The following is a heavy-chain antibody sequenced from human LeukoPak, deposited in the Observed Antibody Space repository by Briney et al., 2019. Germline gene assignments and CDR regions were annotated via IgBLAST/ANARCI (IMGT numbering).Heavy chain of an antibody. CDR2: INHSGST. CDR1: GGSFSGYY. Sequence: SETLSLTCAVYGGSFSGYYWSWIRQPPGKGLEWIGEINHSGSTNYNPSLKSRVTISEDTSKNQFSLKLSSVTAADTAVYYCARSGVGAYGDYDYWGQGTLVTVSS. D-gene: IGHD4-17*01. CDR3: ARSGVGAYGDYDY. J-gene: IGHJ4*02. V-gene: IGHV4-34*01.